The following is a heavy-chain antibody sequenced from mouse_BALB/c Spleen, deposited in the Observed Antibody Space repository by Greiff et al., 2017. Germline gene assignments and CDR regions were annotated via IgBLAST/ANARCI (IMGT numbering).Heavy chain of an antibody. CDR1: GYTFTSYW. Sequence: EVQLQQSGTVLARPGASVKMSCKASGYTFTSYWMHWVKQRPGQGLEWIGAIYPGNSDTSYNQKFKGKAKLTAVTSTSTAYMELSSLTNEDSAVYYCTNPRLYDGWAYWGQGTLVTVSA. CDR3: TNPRLYDGWAY. D-gene: IGHD2-3*01. J-gene: IGHJ3*01. CDR2: IYPGNSDT. V-gene: IGHV1-5*01.